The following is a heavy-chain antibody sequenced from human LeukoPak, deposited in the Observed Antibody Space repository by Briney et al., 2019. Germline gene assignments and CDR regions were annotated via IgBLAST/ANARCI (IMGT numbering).Heavy chain of an antibody. Sequence: GGSLRLSCVVSGFTFSSYETNWVRQAPGKGLEWVSQTSSSGSTTYYADSVKGRFTISRDNAKNSLYLQMNSVRAEDTAVYYCARDGTNGDFDYWGQGTLVTVSS. CDR3: ARDGTNGDFDY. V-gene: IGHV3-48*03. CDR1: GFTFSSYE. J-gene: IGHJ4*02. CDR2: TSSSGSTT. D-gene: IGHD1/OR15-1a*01.